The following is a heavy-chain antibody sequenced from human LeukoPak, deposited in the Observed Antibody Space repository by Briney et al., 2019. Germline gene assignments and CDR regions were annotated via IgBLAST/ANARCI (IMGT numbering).Heavy chain of an antibody. CDR2: ISTSGST. Sequence: PSETLSLTCTVSGGSISSGTSYWSWIRQPAGKGLEWIGRISTSGSTNYNPSLKSRVTMSVDTSKNQFSLKLSSVTAADTAVYYCARGGYSGYERGYFDYWGQGTLVTVSS. CDR3: ARGGYSGYERGYFDY. D-gene: IGHD5-12*01. V-gene: IGHV4-61*02. CDR1: GGSISSGTSY. J-gene: IGHJ4*02.